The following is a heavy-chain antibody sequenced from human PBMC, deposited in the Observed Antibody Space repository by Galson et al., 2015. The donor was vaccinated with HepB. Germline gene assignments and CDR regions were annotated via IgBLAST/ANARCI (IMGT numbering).Heavy chain of an antibody. J-gene: IGHJ4*02. CDR1: GFSFSNYW. V-gene: IGHV3-73*01. Sequence: SLRLSCAVSGFSFSNYWMTWVRQASGKGLEWVGRIRSKANSYATAYAASVKGRFTISRDDSKNTAYLQMNSLKTEDTAVDYCTRLYSGYEEFDYWVQGTLGTVYS. D-gene: IGHD5-12*01. CDR2: IRSKANSYAT. CDR3: TRLYSGYEEFDY.